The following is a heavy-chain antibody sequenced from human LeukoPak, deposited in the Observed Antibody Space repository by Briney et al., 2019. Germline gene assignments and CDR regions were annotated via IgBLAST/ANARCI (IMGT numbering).Heavy chain of an antibody. Sequence: GASVKVSCKASGYTFTSYDINWVRQAPGQGLEWMGWINPNSGGTNYAQKFQGRVTMTRDTSISTAYMELSRLRSDDTAVYYCARSPTVIRPFDYWGQGTLVTVSS. CDR2: INPNSGGT. J-gene: IGHJ4*02. V-gene: IGHV1-2*02. D-gene: IGHD4-11*01. CDR3: ARSPTVIRPFDY. CDR1: GYTFTSYD.